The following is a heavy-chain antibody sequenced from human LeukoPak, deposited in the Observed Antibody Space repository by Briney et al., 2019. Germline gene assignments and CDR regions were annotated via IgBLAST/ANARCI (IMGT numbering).Heavy chain of an antibody. CDR1: GYTLTELS. CDR2: FDPEDGET. J-gene: IGHJ3*02. Sequence: ASVKVSCKVSGYTLTELSMHWVRQAPGKGLEWMGGFDPEDGETIYAQKFQGRVTMTEDTSTDTAYMELSSLRSEDTAVYYCATINLGSGSYNWRNAFDIWGQGTMVTVSS. V-gene: IGHV1-24*01. D-gene: IGHD1-26*01. CDR3: ATINLGSGSYNWRNAFDI.